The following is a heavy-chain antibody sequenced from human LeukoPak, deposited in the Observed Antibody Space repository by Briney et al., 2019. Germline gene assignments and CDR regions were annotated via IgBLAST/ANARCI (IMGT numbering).Heavy chain of an antibody. D-gene: IGHD5-12*01. V-gene: IGHV3-21*01. J-gene: IGHJ3*02. CDR2: ISSSSSYI. CDR3: ARDTRGYDYDAFDI. Sequence: KTGGSLRLSCAASGFTFSSYSMNWVRQAPGKGLEWVSSISSSSSYIYYADPVKGRFTISRDNAKNSLYLQMNSLRAEDTAVYYCARDTRGYDYDAFDIWGQGTMVTVSS. CDR1: GFTFSSYS.